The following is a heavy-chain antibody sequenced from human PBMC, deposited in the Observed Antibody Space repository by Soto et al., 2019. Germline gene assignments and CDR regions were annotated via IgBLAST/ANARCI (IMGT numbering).Heavy chain of an antibody. V-gene: IGHV3-23*01. D-gene: IGHD5-18*01. CDR3: AKDRWGTAMATAFEM. CDR2: ISGSGDRT. J-gene: IGHJ3*02. CDR1: GFSFSSYA. Sequence: EVQLLEFGGGSVQPGGSLRLSCAASGFSFSSYAMGWVRQAPGKGLAWVSVISGSGDRTYYADSVKGRFTISRDSSKNTLDLQMDSLRAEDTAIYYCAKDRWGTAMATAFEMWGQGTLVTVSS.